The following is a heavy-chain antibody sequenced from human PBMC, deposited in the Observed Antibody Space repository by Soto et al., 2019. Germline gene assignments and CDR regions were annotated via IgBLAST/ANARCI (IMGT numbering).Heavy chain of an antibody. D-gene: IGHD3-16*01. CDR3: ERDGDVNTGFGKDY. V-gene: IGHV3-33*01. J-gene: IGHJ4*02. CDR2: IWHDGGNK. Sequence: QVQLVASGGGVVQPGRSLRLYCAASGFTFSSYGMHWVRQAPGKGLEGVAFIWHDGGNKFYAESVKGRFTISRDNSKNTLYMQMASLRAEDTAMYYCERDGDVNTGFGKDYWGQGTLVTVSS. CDR1: GFTFSSYG.